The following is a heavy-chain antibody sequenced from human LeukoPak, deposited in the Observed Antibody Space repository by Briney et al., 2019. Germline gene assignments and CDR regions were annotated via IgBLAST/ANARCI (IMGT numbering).Heavy chain of an antibody. J-gene: IGHJ3*02. CDR1: RGTFSRYA. V-gene: IGHV1-69*13. D-gene: IGHD3-3*01. CDR3: ARGRTIFGVVTIPDAFDI. CDR2: IIPIFGTA. Sequence: SVKVSCKASRGTFSRYAISWVRQAPGQGLEGMGGIIPIFGTANYAQKFQGRVTITADESTSTAYMELSSLRSEDTAVYYCARGRTIFGVVTIPDAFDIWGQGTMVTVSS.